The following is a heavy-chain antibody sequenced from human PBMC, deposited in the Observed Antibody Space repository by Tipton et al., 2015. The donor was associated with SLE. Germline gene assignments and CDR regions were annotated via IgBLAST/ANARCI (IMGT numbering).Heavy chain of an antibody. D-gene: IGHD6-13*01. CDR2: ISYDGSNE. CDR1: GFTFSSYG. J-gene: IGHJ6*02. V-gene: IGHV3-30*12. CDR3: ATSSWDFHYYYGMDV. Sequence: SLRLSCVASGFTFSSYGMHWVRQAPGKGLEWVAAISYDGSNEFYGDSVKGRFTISRDNAKNSLYLQVNSLRAEDTAVHYCATSSWDFHYYYGMDVWGQGTTVTVSS.